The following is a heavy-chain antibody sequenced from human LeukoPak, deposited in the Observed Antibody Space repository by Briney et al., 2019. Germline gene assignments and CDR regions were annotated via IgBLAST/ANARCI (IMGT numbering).Heavy chain of an antibody. Sequence: ASVKVSCKASGYTFTSYGISWVRQAPGQGLEWMGWISAYNGNTNYAQKLQGRVTMTTDTSTSTAYMELRSLRPDDTAVYYCARDDGYSYRKGVDRFDYWGQGTLVTVSS. J-gene: IGHJ4*02. D-gene: IGHD5-18*01. CDR3: ARDDGYSYRKGVDRFDY. V-gene: IGHV1-18*01. CDR1: GYTFTSYG. CDR2: ISAYNGNT.